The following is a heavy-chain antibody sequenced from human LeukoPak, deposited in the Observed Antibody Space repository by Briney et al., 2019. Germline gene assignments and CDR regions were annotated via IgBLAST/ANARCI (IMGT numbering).Heavy chain of an antibody. CDR2: IYYSGST. CDR3: AGHHPRNTVDF. Sequence: SETLSLTCTVSGGSISSYYWSWIRQPPGKGLEWIGYIYYSGSTNYNPSLKSRVTISIDTSKNQFSLKLSSVTAADTAVYYCAGHHPRNTVDFWGQGTLVTVSS. CDR1: GGSISSYY. V-gene: IGHV4-59*08. D-gene: IGHD2/OR15-2a*01. J-gene: IGHJ4*02.